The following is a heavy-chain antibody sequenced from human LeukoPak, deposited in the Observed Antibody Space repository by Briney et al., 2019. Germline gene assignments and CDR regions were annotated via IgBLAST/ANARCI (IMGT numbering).Heavy chain of an antibody. J-gene: IGHJ4*02. CDR2: IYYSGST. CDR3: ARALYSYGYAESFDY. CDR1: GGSISSGGYY. D-gene: IGHD5-18*01. V-gene: IGHV4-31*03. Sequence: SETLSLTCTVSGGSISSGGYYWSWIRQHPGKGLEWIGYIYYSGSTYYNPSLKSRVTISVDTSKNQFSLKLSSVTAADTAVYYCARALYSYGYAESFDYWGQGTLVTVSP.